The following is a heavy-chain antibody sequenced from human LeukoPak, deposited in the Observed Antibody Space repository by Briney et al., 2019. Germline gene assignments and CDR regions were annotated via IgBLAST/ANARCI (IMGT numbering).Heavy chain of an antibody. CDR2: IYPGDSDT. Sequence: GESLKISCKGSGYSFTSYWIGWVRQMPGKGLEWMGIIYPGDSDTRYSPSFQGQVTISADKSINTAYLQWTSLKASDTAMYYCARLEGAVNIMATPYYFDYWGQGTLVTVSS. CDR1: GYSFTSYW. V-gene: IGHV5-51*01. D-gene: IGHD5-12*01. CDR3: ARLEGAVNIMATPYYFDY. J-gene: IGHJ4*02.